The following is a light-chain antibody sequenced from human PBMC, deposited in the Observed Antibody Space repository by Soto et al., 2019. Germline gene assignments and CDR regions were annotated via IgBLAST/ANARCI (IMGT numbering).Light chain of an antibody. J-gene: IGLJ1*01. CDR1: KSDIDVYDF. V-gene: IGLV1-47*02. Sequence: QSVLTQPPSASGSPGQSVTISCTGTKSDIDVYDFVSWYQHHPGKAPRLIIHSNDERPSGVPDRFSGSKSGTSASLAISGLRSEDEAEYYCAAWDDSLSGGVFGTGTKVTVL. CDR2: SND. CDR3: AAWDDSLSGGV.